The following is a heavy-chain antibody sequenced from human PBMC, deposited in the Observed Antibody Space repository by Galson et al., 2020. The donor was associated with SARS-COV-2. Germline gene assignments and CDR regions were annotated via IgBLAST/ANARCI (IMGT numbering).Heavy chain of an antibody. CDR1: GFTFSSYA. Sequence: GGSLRLSCAASGFTFSSYAMHWVRQAPGKGLEWVAVISYDGSNKYYADSVKGRFTISRDNSKNTLYLQMNSLRAEDTAVYYCARTPGGSYRDAFDIWGQGTMVTVSS. D-gene: IGHD1-26*01. J-gene: IGHJ3*02. CDR2: ISYDGSNK. V-gene: IGHV3-30*04. CDR3: ARTPGGSYRDAFDI.